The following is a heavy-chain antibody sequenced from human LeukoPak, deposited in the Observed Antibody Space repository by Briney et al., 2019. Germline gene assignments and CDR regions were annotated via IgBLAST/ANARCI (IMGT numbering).Heavy chain of an antibody. CDR2: TYYRSKWYN. Sequence: SQTLSLTCAIYGGSVSSNSAAWNWIRQSPSIGLEWLGRTYYRSKWYNDYAVSVKSRITINPDTSKNQFSLQLNSVAATDTAVYYCARVLGMVTAFDHWGQGTPITVSS. V-gene: IGHV6-1*01. D-gene: IGHD2-21*02. CDR1: GGSVSSNSAA. J-gene: IGHJ4*02. CDR3: ARVLGMVTAFDH.